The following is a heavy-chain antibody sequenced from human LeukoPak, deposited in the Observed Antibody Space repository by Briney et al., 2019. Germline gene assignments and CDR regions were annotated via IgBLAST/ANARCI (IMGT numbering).Heavy chain of an antibody. D-gene: IGHD2-2*01. CDR2: MNANSGIT. Sequence: SVKVSCKASGYTFTRYDINWVRQATGQGLEWMGWMNANSGITGYAQKCQGTVTMTRNNSINTDYMELSSLSSEDTAVYYCARDEAPRIVVVPAAAGTGVTDYYRMDVWGQGTTVTVSS. J-gene: IGHJ6*02. CDR1: GYTFTRYD. CDR3: ARDEAPRIVVVPAAAGTGVTDYYRMDV. V-gene: IGHV1-8*01.